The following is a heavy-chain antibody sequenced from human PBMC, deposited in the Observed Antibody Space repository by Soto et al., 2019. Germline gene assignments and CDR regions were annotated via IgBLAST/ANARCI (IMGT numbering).Heavy chain of an antibody. CDR1: GLTFAKVW. CDR3: TTSVTGTPRAIDY. Sequence: EVQVVESGGGLVKPGGSLRLSCEVSGLTFAKVWMSWIRQAPGKGLEWVGRIKSQTDGGRIDYDAPVKGRFTISRDDSKNTLYLQMSSLKTEDTAVYYCTTSVTGTPRAIDYWGQGNLVTVSS. V-gene: IGHV3-15*01. D-gene: IGHD1-7*01. J-gene: IGHJ4*02. CDR2: IKSQTDGGRI.